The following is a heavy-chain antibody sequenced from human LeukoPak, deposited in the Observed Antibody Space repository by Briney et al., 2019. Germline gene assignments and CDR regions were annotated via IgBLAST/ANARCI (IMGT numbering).Heavy chain of an antibody. CDR3: ARDRGAYSSSSPYYFDY. Sequence: GGSLRLSCAASGFTSSSYSMNWVRQAPGKGLEWVSSISSSSSYIYYADSVKGRFTISRDNAKNSLYLQMNSLRAEDTAVYYCARDRGAYSSSSPYYFDYWGQGTLVTVSS. J-gene: IGHJ4*02. V-gene: IGHV3-21*01. CDR2: ISSSSSYI. D-gene: IGHD6-6*01. CDR1: GFTSSSYS.